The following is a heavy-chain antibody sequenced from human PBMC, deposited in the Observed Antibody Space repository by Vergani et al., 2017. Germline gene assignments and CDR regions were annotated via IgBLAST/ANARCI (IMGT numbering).Heavy chain of an antibody. V-gene: IGHV3-15*01. CDR2: IKSKTDGGTK. Sequence: EVQLVESGGGLVKPGGSLRLSGAASGFTFSNAWMSWVRQAPGKGLEWVGRIKSKTDGGTKDYAAPVKGRFTSSRDDSKNKLYLPMNRLKTEDTAVYYCTTEYYDYIWGSYRWLFDYWGQGTLVTVSA. D-gene: IGHD3-16*02. CDR1: GFTFSNAW. CDR3: TTEYYDYIWGSYRWLFDY. J-gene: IGHJ4*02.